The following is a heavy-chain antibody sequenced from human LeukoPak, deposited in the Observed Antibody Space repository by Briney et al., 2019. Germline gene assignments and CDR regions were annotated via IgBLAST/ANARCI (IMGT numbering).Heavy chain of an antibody. CDR3: ARDLYSSGWFDY. V-gene: IGHV3-74*03. J-gene: IGHJ4*02. CDR1: GFTFSNYW. Sequence: GGSLRLSCAASGFTFSNYWIHWVRQAPGKGLVWVSRIDNAGSITTYADSVKGRFTISRDNAENTLCLQMNSLRAEDTAVYYCARDLYSSGWFDYWGQGTLVTVSS. D-gene: IGHD6-19*01. CDR2: IDNAGSIT.